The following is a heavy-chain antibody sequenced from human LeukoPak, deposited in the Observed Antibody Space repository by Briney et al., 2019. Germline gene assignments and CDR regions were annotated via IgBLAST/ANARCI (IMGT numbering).Heavy chain of an antibody. Sequence: GGSLRLSCAASQFTFSYYRMNWVRPAPGEGLEWVSAISIGSDRIYYADSLKGRFTISRDNAKKSLYLHMTSLRAEDTAVYYCAREQPGHSSGWYGYFDLWGRGTLVTVAS. D-gene: IGHD6-19*01. CDR2: ISIGSDRI. CDR3: AREQPGHSSGWYGYFDL. J-gene: IGHJ2*01. V-gene: IGHV3-21*01. CDR1: QFTFSYYR.